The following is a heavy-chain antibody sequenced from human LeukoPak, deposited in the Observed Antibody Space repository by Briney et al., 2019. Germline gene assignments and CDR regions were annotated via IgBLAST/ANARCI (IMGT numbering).Heavy chain of an antibody. Sequence: PGGSLRPSCAASGFTFSSYAMSWVRQAPGKGLEWVSAISGSGGSTYYADSVKGRFTISRDNAKNSLCLQMNSLRAGDTAVYYCARDFHGLAAFDIWGQGTMVTVSS. CDR2: ISGSGGST. J-gene: IGHJ3*02. V-gene: IGHV3-23*01. CDR3: ARDFHGLAAFDI. CDR1: GFTFSSYA. D-gene: IGHD3-10*01.